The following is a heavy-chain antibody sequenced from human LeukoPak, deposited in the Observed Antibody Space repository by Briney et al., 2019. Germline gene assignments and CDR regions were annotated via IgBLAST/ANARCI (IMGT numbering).Heavy chain of an antibody. D-gene: IGHD2-2*01. CDR2: IYYSGST. CDR3: ARGSSEIPAATITGWFDP. Sequence: SQTLPLTCTVSGGSISSGGYYWSWIRQHPGKGLEWIGYIYYSGSTYYNPSLKSRVTISVDTSKNQFSLKLSSVTAADTAVYYCARGSSEIPAATITGWFDPWGQGTLVTVSS. V-gene: IGHV4-31*03. CDR1: GGSISSGGYY. J-gene: IGHJ5*02.